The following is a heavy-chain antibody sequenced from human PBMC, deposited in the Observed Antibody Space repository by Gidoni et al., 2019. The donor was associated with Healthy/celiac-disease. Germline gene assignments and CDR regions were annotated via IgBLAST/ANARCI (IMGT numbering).Heavy chain of an antibody. V-gene: IGHV2-26*01. J-gene: IGHJ6*02. CDR1: GFSLSTARMG. Sequence: QVTLKESGPVLVKPTETLTLTCTVSGFSLSTARMGVSWIRQPPGKALEWLAHIFSNDEKSYSTSLKSRLTISKDTSKSQVVLTMTNMDPVDTATYYCARIRFLEWLLYYKGYGMDVWGQGTTVTVSS. D-gene: IGHD3-3*01. CDR2: IFSNDEK. CDR3: ARIRFLEWLLYYKGYGMDV.